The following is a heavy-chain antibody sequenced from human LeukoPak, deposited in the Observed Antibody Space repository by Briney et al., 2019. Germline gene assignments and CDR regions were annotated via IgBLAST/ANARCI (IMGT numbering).Heavy chain of an antibody. CDR1: GFTFSSYE. D-gene: IGHD4-23*01. CDR2: ISSSGSTI. CDR3: ARDPLYGGNSYDY. V-gene: IGHV3-48*03. Sequence: GGSLRLSCAASGFTFSSYEMNWVRQAPGKGLEGVSYISSSGSTIYYADSVKGRFTISRDNAKNSLYLQMNSLRAEDTAVYYCARDPLYGGNSYDYWGQGTLVTVSS. J-gene: IGHJ4*02.